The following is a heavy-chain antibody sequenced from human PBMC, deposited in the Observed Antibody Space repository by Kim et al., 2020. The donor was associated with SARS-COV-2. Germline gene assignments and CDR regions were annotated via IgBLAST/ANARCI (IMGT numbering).Heavy chain of an antibody. V-gene: IGHV4-34*01. D-gene: IGHD2-15*01. CDR3: ASSGYCSGGSCPAWFDP. J-gene: IGHJ5*02. Sequence: LRSRVTISVDTSKNQFSLKLSSVTAADTAVYYCASSGYCSGGSCPAWFDPWGQGTLVTVSS.